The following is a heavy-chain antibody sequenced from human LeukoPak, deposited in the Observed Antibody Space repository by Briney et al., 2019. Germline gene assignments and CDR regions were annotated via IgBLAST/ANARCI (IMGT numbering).Heavy chain of an antibody. D-gene: IGHD3/OR15-3a*01. J-gene: IGHJ3*02. CDR1: GFSFSSYN. CDR3: ASRTGYYSWDVFDI. V-gene: IGHV3-21*01. CDR2: ITTSSSYT. Sequence: PGGSLRLSCEASGFSFSSYNMDWVRQTPGKGLEWISSITTSSSYTFYADSVKGRFTISRDNARNSLYLQMNSLTAEDTAVYYCASRTGYYSWDVFDIWGQGTMVTVSS.